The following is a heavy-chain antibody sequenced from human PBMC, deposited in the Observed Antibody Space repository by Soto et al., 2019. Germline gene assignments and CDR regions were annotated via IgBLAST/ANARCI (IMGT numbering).Heavy chain of an antibody. CDR2: IYYSGST. J-gene: IGHJ3*02. V-gene: IGHV4-59*01. CDR3: ARRYGSAFDI. D-gene: IGHD3-10*01. CDR1: GGSISSYY. Sequence: QVQLQESGPGLVKPSETLSLTCTVSGGSISSYYWSWIRQPPGKELEWIGYIYYSGSTNYYPSLQSRVTKSVDTSKNQFSLKLCSVTAADTAVYYCARRYGSAFDIWGQGTMVTVSS.